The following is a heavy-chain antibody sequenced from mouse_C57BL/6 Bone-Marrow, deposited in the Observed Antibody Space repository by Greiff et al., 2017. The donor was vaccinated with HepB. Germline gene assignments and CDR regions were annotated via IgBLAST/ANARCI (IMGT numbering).Heavy chain of an antibody. CDR1: GYTFTDYE. CDR2: IDPETGGT. V-gene: IGHV1-15*01. J-gene: IGHJ2*01. Sequence: QVHVKQSGAELVRPGASVTLSCKASGYTFTDYEMHWVKQTPVHGLEWIGAIDPETGGTAYNQKFKGKAILTADKSSSTAYMELRSLTSEDSAVYYCTRPHAGGEYFDYWGQGTTLTVSS. CDR3: TRPHAGGEYFDY.